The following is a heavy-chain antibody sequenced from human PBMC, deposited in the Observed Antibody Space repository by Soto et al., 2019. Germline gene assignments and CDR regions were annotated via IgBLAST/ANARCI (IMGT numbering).Heavy chain of an antibody. CDR2: ISYDGSNK. J-gene: IGHJ4*02. CDR1: GFTFSSYG. Sequence: GGSLRLSCAASGFTFSSYGMHWVRQAPGKGLEWVAVISYDGSNKYYADSVKGRFTISRDNSKNTLYLQMNSLRAEDTAVYYCARDLLVAAPATCYCGQATLVTLSS. CDR3: ARDLLVAAPATCY. D-gene: IGHD5-12*01. V-gene: IGHV3-30*03.